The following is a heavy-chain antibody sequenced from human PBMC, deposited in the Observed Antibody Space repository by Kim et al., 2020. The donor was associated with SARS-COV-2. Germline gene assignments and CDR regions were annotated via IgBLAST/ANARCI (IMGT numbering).Heavy chain of an antibody. Sequence: ASVKVSCKASGYTFTSYYMHWVRQAPGQGLEWMGIINPSGGSTSYAQKFQGRVTMTRDTSTSTVYMELSSLRSEDTAVYYCARSDISRPYYYYGMDVWGQGTTVTVSS. CDR2: INPSGGST. CDR3: ARSDISRPYYYYGMDV. CDR1: GYTFTSYY. V-gene: IGHV1-46*01. J-gene: IGHJ6*02. D-gene: IGHD3-9*01.